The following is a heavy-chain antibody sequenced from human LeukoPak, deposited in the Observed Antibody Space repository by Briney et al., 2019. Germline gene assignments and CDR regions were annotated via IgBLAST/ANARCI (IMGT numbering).Heavy chain of an antibody. D-gene: IGHD2-15*01. CDR3: ASSELPGYYYYGMDV. CDR2: INPNSGGT. Sequence: ASVTVSCKASGYTFTGYYMHWVRQAPGQGLEWMGWINPNSGGTNYAQKFQGWVTMTRDTSISTAYMELSRLRSDDTAVYYCASSELPGYYYYGMDVWGQGTTVTVSS. V-gene: IGHV1-2*04. CDR1: GYTFTGYY. J-gene: IGHJ6*02.